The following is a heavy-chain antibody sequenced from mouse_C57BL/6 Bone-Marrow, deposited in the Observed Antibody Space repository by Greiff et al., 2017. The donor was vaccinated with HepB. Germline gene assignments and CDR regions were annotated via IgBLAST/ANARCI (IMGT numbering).Heavy chain of an antibody. CDR3: ARHHGDY. CDR1: GFTFSSYG. J-gene: IGHJ2*01. CDR2: ISSGGSYT. Sequence: VESGGDLVKPGGSLKLSCAASGFTFSSYGMSWVRQTPDKRLEWVATISSGGSYTYYPDSVKGRFTISRDNAKNTLYLQMSSLKSEDTAMYYCARHHGDYWGQGTTLTVSS. V-gene: IGHV5-6*01.